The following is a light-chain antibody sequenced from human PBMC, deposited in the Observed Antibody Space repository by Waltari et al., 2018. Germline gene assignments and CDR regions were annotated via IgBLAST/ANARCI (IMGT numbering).Light chain of an antibody. CDR2: GAS. J-gene: IGKJ4*01. Sequence: IQVTQSPSPLSASVGYRVTITCRASQDLDNWLAWYQQTPGKAPNLLIDGASVLESGVPSRFSGSGSGTDFTLTISSLQPEDFATYYCQQLHSYPRAFGGGTKVESK. V-gene: IGKV1-13*02. CDR3: QQLHSYPRA. CDR1: QDLDNW.